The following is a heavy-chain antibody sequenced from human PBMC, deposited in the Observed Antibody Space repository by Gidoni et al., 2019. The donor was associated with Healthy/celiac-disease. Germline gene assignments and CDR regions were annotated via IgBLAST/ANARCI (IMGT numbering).Heavy chain of an antibody. CDR1: GYTFLGYC. CDR2: KNPNRGGT. V-gene: IGHV1-2*02. CDR3: AIDGSIAAAGPFDY. Sequence: QVQLVQYGADVTKPGASVNVFCKASGYTFLGYCMPWVGQAPGQGFEWRGWKNPNRGGTNYTQKFQGRVTMTRDTSISTAYMELSRLRSDDTAVYYCAIDGSIAAAGPFDYWGQGTLVTVSS. D-gene: IGHD6-13*01. J-gene: IGHJ4*02.